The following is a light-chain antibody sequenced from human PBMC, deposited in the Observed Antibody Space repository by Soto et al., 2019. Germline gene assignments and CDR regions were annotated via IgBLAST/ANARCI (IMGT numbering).Light chain of an antibody. J-gene: IGKJ1*01. V-gene: IGKV1-6*01. CDR2: AAS. CDR1: QGIGND. Sequence: AIQMTQSPSSLSASVGDRVTITCRASQGIGNDLGWYQEKPGKAPNLLIYAASNLQSGGPSRFSGSGSGTDFTLTISSLQPEDFATYYCLQDYNYPWTFGQGTKVEIK. CDR3: LQDYNYPWT.